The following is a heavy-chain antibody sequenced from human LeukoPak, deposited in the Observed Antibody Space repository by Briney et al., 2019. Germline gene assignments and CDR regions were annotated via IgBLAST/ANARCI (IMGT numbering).Heavy chain of an antibody. V-gene: IGHV4-30-2*01. Sequence: SETLSLTCTVSGGSISSGGYYWSWIRQPPGKGLEWIGYIYHSGSTYYNPSLKSRVTISVDWSKNQFSLKLSSVTAADTAVYYCARVGALYAFDIWGQGTMVTVSS. CDR1: GGSISSGGYY. D-gene: IGHD1-26*01. J-gene: IGHJ3*02. CDR2: IYHSGST. CDR3: ARVGALYAFDI.